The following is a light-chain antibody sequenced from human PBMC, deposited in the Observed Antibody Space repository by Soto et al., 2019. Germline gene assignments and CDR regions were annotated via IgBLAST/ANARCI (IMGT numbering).Light chain of an antibody. CDR3: SSYTSQNTLV. CDR1: SSDVGGYNY. CDR2: EVS. Sequence: QSALTQPASVSGSPGQSITISCTGTSSDVGGYNYVSWYQQNPGKAPKLMIYEVSNRPSGVSNRFSGSKSGNTASLTISGLQAEDEADYYCSSYTSQNTLVFGGGTKVTVL. V-gene: IGLV2-14*01. J-gene: IGLJ2*01.